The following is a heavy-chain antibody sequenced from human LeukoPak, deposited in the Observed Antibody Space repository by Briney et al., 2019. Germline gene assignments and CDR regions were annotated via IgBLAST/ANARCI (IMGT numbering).Heavy chain of an antibody. Sequence: ASVKVSCKASGYTFTSYGISWVRQAPGQGLEWMGWISAYNGNTNYAQKLQGRVTMTTDTSTSTAYMELRSLRSDDTAVYYCARAPRFWVVPAALEVYFGYWGQGTLVTVSS. CDR2: ISAYNGNT. CDR3: ARAPRFWVVPAALEVYFGY. V-gene: IGHV1-18*01. CDR1: GYTFTSYG. D-gene: IGHD2-2*01. J-gene: IGHJ4*02.